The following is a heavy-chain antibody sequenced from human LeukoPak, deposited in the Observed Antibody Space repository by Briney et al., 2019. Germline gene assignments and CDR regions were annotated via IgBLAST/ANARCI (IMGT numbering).Heavy chain of an antibody. CDR2: IIPIFGTA. CDR3: ARSFSGYYYSFDY. Sequence: ASVKVSCKASGGTFSSYAISWVRQAPGQGLEWMGGIIPIFGTANYAQKFQGRVTITADESTSTAYMELSSLRSEDTAVYYCARSFSGYYYSFDYWGQGTLVTVSS. V-gene: IGHV1-69*13. J-gene: IGHJ4*02. CDR1: GGTFSSYA. D-gene: IGHD3-22*01.